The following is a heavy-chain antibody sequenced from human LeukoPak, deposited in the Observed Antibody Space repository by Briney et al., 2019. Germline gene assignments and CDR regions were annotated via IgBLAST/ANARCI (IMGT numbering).Heavy chain of an antibody. Sequence: GGSLRLSCAASGFTFSSYSMNWVRQAPGKGLEWVSSISSSSSYIYYADSVKGRFTISRDNAKNSLYLQMNSLRAEDTAVYYCARTVELLWFGGLPQADFDYWGQGTLVTVSS. D-gene: IGHD3-10*01. V-gene: IGHV3-21*01. CDR3: ARTVELLWFGGLPQADFDY. J-gene: IGHJ4*02. CDR1: GFTFSSYS. CDR2: ISSSSSYI.